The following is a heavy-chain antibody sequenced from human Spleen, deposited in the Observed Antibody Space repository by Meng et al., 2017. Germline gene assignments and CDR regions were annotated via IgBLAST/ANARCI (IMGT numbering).Heavy chain of an antibody. J-gene: IGHJ5*02. CDR1: GGSISSGDYY. Sequence: QVRLRESGPGLVKPSQTLSLTCTVSGGSISSGDYYWTWIRQHPGKGLELIGYIYHSGTTYYNPSLKSRVTISVDTSNNQFSLKVTSVAAADTAVYYCARSGIAAADEYNWFDPWGQGALVTVSS. CDR2: IYHSGTT. CDR3: ARSGIAAADEYNWFDP. D-gene: IGHD6-13*01. V-gene: IGHV4-31*03.